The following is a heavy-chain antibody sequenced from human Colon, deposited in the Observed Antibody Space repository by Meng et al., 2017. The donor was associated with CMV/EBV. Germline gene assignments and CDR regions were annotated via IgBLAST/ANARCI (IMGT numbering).Heavy chain of an antibody. Sequence: AAWNWIRQCPSRGLEWLGRTYYRSKWYNDYAVSVKSRITINPDTSKNQFSLQLNSVTPEDTAVYYYARENLKSTYAFRRDMSNWFDPWGQGTLVTVSS. D-gene: IGHD2-21*02. J-gene: IGHJ5*02. CDR3: ARENLKSTYAFRRDMSNWFDP. CDR1: AA. CDR2: TYYRSKWYN. V-gene: IGHV6-1*01.